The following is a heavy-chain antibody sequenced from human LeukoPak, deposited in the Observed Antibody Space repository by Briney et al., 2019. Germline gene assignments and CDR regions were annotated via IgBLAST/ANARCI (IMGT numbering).Heavy chain of an antibody. CDR3: AKGSLGSWYYFDY. D-gene: IGHD6-13*01. J-gene: IGHJ4*02. V-gene: IGHV3-23*01. CDR1: GLTFGSSA. Sequence: GSLRLSCAASGLTFGSSAMSWVRQAPGKGPEWVSTFSRSGPDTYYADSVKGRFTIFRDNSKNTLYLQMNSLRAEDTAVYYCAKGSLGSWYYFDYWGQGTLVTVSS. CDR2: FSRSGPDT.